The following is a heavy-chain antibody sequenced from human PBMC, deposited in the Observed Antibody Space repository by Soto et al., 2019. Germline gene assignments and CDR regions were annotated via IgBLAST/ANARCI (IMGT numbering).Heavy chain of an antibody. V-gene: IGHV3-23*01. D-gene: IGHD1-1*01. Sequence: GESLKISCAASGFTFSRYAISWVRQAPGKGLEWVSAISGSGGSTYYADSVKGRFTISRDNSKNTPYLQMNSLRAEDTAVYYCAKNTLEEYYMDVWGKGTTVTVSS. CDR1: GFTFSRYA. CDR2: ISGSGGST. J-gene: IGHJ6*03. CDR3: AKNTLEEYYMDV.